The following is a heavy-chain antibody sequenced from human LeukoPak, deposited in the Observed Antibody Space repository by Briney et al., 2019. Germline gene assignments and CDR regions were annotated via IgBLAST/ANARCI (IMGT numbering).Heavy chain of an antibody. V-gene: IGHV1-24*01. D-gene: IGHD4-23*01. CDR2: FDPEDGET. CDR3: ATGPPVVTSAENWFDP. Sequence: GASVKVSCMVSGYTLTELSMHWVRQAPGKGLEWMGGFDPEDGETIYAQKFQGRVTMTEDTSTDTAYMELSSLRSEDTAVYYCATGPPVVTSAENWFDPWGQGTLVTVSS. CDR1: GYTLTELS. J-gene: IGHJ5*02.